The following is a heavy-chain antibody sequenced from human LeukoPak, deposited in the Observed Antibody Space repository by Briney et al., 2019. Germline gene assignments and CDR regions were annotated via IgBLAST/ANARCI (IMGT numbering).Heavy chain of an antibody. CDR1: GGSISSGGYY. V-gene: IGHV4-31*03. D-gene: IGHD5-18*01. CDR3: ARVKGGYSYGYGPDSDYYYYMDV. CDR2: IYYSGST. J-gene: IGHJ6*03. Sequence: SETLSLTCTVSGGSISSGGYYWSWIRQHPGKGLEWIGYIYYSGSTYYNPSLKSRVTISVDTSKNQFSLKLSSVTAADTAVYYCARVKGGYSYGYGPDSDYYYYMDVWGKGTTVTVSS.